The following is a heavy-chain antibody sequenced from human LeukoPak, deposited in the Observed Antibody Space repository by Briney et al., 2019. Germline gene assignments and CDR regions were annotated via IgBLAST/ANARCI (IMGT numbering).Heavy chain of an antibody. CDR1: GFTFQDHY. CDR2: LSSSGSTI. Sequence: GSLRLPRAASGFTFQDHYLRWVRPAPGKGAEVGSYLSSSGSTIYYADSVKGRFTISRDNAKNSLYLQMNSLRAEDTAVYYCARARRGRGYSRPEDYWGQGTLVTVSS. CDR3: ARARRGRGYSRPEDY. D-gene: IGHD6-13*01. V-gene: IGHV3-11*01. J-gene: IGHJ4*02.